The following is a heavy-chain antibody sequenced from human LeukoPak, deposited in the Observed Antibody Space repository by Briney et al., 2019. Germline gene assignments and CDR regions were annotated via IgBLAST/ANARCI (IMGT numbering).Heavy chain of an antibody. CDR3: ASSGSSGYCGSSCYDY. CDR2: IYYSGST. Sequence: SETLSLTCTVSGGSISSYYWGWIRQPPGKGLEWIGYIYYSGSTGYNPSLKSRVTMSVDTSKNQFSLKLNSVTAADTAVYYCASSGSSGYCGSSCYDYWGQGTLVTVSS. V-gene: IGHV4-59*01. CDR1: GGSISSYY. D-gene: IGHD2-21*01. J-gene: IGHJ4*02.